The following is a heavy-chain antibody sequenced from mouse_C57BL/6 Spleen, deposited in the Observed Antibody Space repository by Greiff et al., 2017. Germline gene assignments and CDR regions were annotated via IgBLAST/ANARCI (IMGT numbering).Heavy chain of an antibody. D-gene: IGHD1-1*01. V-gene: IGHV5-9*01. CDR3: ARPPYYGSSNWYFDV. CDR2: ISGGGGNT. J-gene: IGHJ1*03. Sequence: EVMLVESGGGLVKPGGSLKLSCAASGFTFSSYTMSWVRQTPEKRLEWVATISGGGGNTYYPDSVKGRFTISRDNAKNTLYLQMSSLRSEDTALYYCARPPYYGSSNWYFDVWGTGTTVTVSS. CDR1: GFTFSSYT.